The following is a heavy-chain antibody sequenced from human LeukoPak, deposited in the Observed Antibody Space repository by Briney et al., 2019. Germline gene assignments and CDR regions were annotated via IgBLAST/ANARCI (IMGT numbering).Heavy chain of an antibody. V-gene: IGHV3-9*03. CDR1: GFTFDDYA. CDR3: AKLRVQDVGGFRGNDAFDI. D-gene: IGHD3-10*01. Sequence: GGSLRLSCAASGFTFDDYAMHWVRQAPGKGLEWVSGISWNSGSISYADSVKGRFTISRDNAKNSLYLQMNSLRAEDMALYYCAKLRVQDVGGFRGNDAFDIWGQGTMVTVSS. J-gene: IGHJ3*02. CDR2: ISWNSGSI.